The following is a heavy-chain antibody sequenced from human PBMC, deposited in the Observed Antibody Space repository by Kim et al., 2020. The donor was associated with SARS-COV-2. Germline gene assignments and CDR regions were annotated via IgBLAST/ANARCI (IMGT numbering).Heavy chain of an antibody. CDR2: INTTTGKP. CDR3: ARTSYDIIAYYYIDY. V-gene: IGHV7-4-1*02. J-gene: IGHJ4*02. Sequence: ASVNVSCKASGYTFTTYGMNWVRQAPGQELDWMGWINTTTGKPTFAQGFTERFVFSLDTSVSTAYLQISSLEAEGTAVYYFARTSYDIIAYYYIDYWGQG. D-gene: IGHD3-22*01. CDR1: GYTFTTYG.